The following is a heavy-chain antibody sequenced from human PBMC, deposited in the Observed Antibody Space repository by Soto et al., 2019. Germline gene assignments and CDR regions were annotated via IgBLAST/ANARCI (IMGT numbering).Heavy chain of an antibody. CDR1: GFTFSSYA. CDR2: ISYDGSNK. D-gene: IGHD1-1*01. CDR3: ARERLERVEGFPGFDY. V-gene: IGHV3-30*04. Sequence: GGSLRLSCAASGFTFSSYAMHWVRQAPGKGLEWVAVISYDGSNKYYADSVKGRFTISRDNSKNTLYLQMNSLRAEDTAVYYCARERLERVEGFPGFDYWGQGTLVTVSS. J-gene: IGHJ4*02.